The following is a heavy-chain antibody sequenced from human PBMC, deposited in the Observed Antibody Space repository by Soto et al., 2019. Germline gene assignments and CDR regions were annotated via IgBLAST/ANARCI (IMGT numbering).Heavy chain of an antibody. V-gene: IGHV4-34*01. CDR2: INHSGST. CDR1: GGSFSGYY. D-gene: IGHD4-17*01. CDR3: ARGRTVTTHYYYYMDV. Sequence: SETLSLTCAVYGGSFSGYYWSWIRQPPGKGLEWIGEINHSGSTNYNPSLKSRVTISVDTSKIQFSLKLSSVTAADTAVYYCARGRTVTTHYYYYMDVWGKGTTVTVSS. J-gene: IGHJ6*03.